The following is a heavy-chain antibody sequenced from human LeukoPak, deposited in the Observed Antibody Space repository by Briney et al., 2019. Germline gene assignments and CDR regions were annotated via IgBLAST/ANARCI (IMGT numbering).Heavy chain of an antibody. CDR3: ATPILTYPDRA. D-gene: IGHD3-9*01. J-gene: IGHJ3*01. CDR1: GFTFSSYA. V-gene: IGHV3-23*01. Sequence: PGGSLRLSCAASGFTFSSYAMSWVRQAPGKGLEWVSAISGSGGSTYYADSVKGRFTISRDNSKNTLYLQMNSLKIEDTALYYCATPILTYPDRAWGQGTMVTVSP. CDR2: ISGSGGST.